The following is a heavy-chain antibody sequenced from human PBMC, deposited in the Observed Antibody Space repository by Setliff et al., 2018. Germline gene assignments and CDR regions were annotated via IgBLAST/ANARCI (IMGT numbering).Heavy chain of an antibody. CDR2: ITSTL. Sequence: GGSLRLSCAASGFTFSDYSMHWVRQAPGKGLEWVSSITSTLYYADSVKGRFTISRDNAKNSLYLQMSSLRAEVTAVYYCARDSYSSSWPDYWGQGTLVTVSS. CDR3: ARDSYSSSWPDY. V-gene: IGHV3-21*01. J-gene: IGHJ4*02. D-gene: IGHD6-13*01. CDR1: GFTFSDYS.